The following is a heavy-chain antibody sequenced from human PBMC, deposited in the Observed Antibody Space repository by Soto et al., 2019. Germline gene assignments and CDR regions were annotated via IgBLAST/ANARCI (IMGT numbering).Heavy chain of an antibody. J-gene: IGHJ6*03. CDR1: GYTFTSYG. V-gene: IGHV1-18*01. CDR2: ISAYNGNT. Sequence: ASVKVSSKASGYTFTSYGISWVRQAPGQGLEWMGWISAYNGNTNYAQKLQGRVTMTTDTSTSTAYMELRSLRSDDTAVYYCAREKRGARDYIWGSYRYYYYMDVWGKGTTVTVSS. CDR3: AREKRGARDYIWGSYRYYYYMDV. D-gene: IGHD3-16*02.